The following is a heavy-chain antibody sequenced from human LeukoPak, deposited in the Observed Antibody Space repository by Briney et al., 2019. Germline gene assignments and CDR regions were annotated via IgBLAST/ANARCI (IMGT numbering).Heavy chain of an antibody. J-gene: IGHJ4*02. V-gene: IGHV4-59*01. CDR2: IYYSGST. Sequence: SETLSLTCTVSGGSISSYYWSWIRQPPGKGLEWIGYIYYSGSTNYNPSLKSRVTISVDTSKNQFSLKLSSVTAADTAVYYCARTPKHRSYLDYWGQGTLVTVSS. CDR3: ARTPKHRSYLDY. D-gene: IGHD2-21*01. CDR1: GGSISSYY.